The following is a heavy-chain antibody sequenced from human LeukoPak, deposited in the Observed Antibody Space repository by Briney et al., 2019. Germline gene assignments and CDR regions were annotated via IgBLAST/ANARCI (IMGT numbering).Heavy chain of an antibody. J-gene: IGHJ4*02. CDR3: ARIEAVTRGCNHAYYFDY. V-gene: IGHV4-39*07. Sequence: PSETLSLTCTVSGVSISTDNHYWGWIRQPPGKGLEWIGEIYHNGNTYYNPSLKSRVTISVDTSKKQFSLKLRTATAADTAVYYCARIEAVTRGCNHAYYFDYWGQGTLVTVSS. D-gene: IGHD5-12*01. CDR1: GVSISTDNHY. CDR2: IYHNGNT.